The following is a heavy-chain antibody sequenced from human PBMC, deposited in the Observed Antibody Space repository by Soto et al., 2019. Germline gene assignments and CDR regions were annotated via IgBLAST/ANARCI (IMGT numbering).Heavy chain of an antibody. J-gene: IGHJ3*02. V-gene: IGHV4-59*08. CDR3: AGHTGCSGGSCYFPWDAFDI. CDR2: IYYSGST. Sequence: LSLTCTVSGGSISSYYWSWIRQPPGKGLEWIGYIYYSGSTNYNPSLKSRVTISVDTSKNQFSLKLSSVTAADTAVYYCAGHTGCSGGSCYFPWDAFDIWGQGTMVTVSS. D-gene: IGHD2-15*01. CDR1: GGSISSYY.